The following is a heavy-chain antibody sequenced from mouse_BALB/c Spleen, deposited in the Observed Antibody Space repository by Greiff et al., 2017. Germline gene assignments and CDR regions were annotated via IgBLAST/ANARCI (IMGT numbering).Heavy chain of an antibody. Sequence: QVQLQQSGAELMKPGASVKISCKATGYTFSSYWIEWVKQRPGHGLEWIGEILPGSGSTNYNEKFKGKATFTADTSSNTAYMQLSSLTSEDSAVYYCARRGSSGYYYAMDYWGQGTSVTVSS. CDR1: GYTFSSYW. CDR3: ARRGSSGYYYAMDY. D-gene: IGHD3-1*01. J-gene: IGHJ4*01. V-gene: IGHV1-9*01. CDR2: ILPGSGST.